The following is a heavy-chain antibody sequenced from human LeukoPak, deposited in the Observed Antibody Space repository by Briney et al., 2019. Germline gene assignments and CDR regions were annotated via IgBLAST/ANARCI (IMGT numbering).Heavy chain of an antibody. CDR1: GFTFSSYS. J-gene: IGHJ4*02. CDR2: ISSSSSYI. Sequence: GGSLRLSCAASGFTFSSYSMNWVRQAPGKGLEWVSSISSSSSYIYYADSVKGRFTISRDNAKNSLYLQMNSLRAEDTAVYYCAGDTYYDYVWGSYRYAPNYYFDYWGQGTLVTVSS. D-gene: IGHD3-16*02. CDR3: AGDTYYDYVWGSYRYAPNYYFDY. V-gene: IGHV3-21*01.